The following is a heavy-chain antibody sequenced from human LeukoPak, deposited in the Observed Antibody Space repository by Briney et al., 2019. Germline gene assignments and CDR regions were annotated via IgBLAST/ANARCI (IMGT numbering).Heavy chain of an antibody. D-gene: IGHD6-13*01. CDR3: ARAEQQLDPFDY. CDR2: IIPNSGGT. Sequence: ASVKVSCKASGYTFTGYYMHWVRQAPGQGLEWMGWIIPNSGGTNYAQKFQGWVTMTRDTSISTAYMELGRLRSDDTAVYYCARAEQQLDPFDYWGQGTLVTVSS. J-gene: IGHJ4*02. CDR1: GYTFTGYY. V-gene: IGHV1-2*04.